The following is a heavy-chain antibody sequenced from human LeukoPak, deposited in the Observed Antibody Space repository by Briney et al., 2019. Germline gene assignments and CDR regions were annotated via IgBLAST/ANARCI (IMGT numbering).Heavy chain of an antibody. CDR2: ISYDGSNK. CDR1: GFTFSSYA. Sequence: PGGSLRLSCAASGFTFSSYAMHWVRQAPGKGLEWVAVISYDGSNKYYADSVKGRFTISRDNSKNTLYLQMNSLRAEDTAVYYCARDGKRGATTVVTPGYYGMDVWGQGTTVTVS. V-gene: IGHV3-30-3*01. CDR3: ARDGKRGATTVVTPGYYGMDV. D-gene: IGHD4-23*01. J-gene: IGHJ6*02.